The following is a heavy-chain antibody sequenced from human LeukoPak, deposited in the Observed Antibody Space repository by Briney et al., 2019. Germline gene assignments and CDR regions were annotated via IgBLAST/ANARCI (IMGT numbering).Heavy chain of an antibody. Sequence: ASVMVSCKASGYTFTSYGISWVRQAPGQGLEWMGWISAYNGNTNYAQKLQGRVTMTTDISTSTAYMELRSLRSDDTAVYYCARGSSYYDSSGYYYGDYWGQGTLVTVSS. CDR1: GYTFTSYG. CDR3: ARGSSYYDSSGYYYGDY. J-gene: IGHJ4*02. CDR2: ISAYNGNT. D-gene: IGHD3-22*01. V-gene: IGHV1-18*01.